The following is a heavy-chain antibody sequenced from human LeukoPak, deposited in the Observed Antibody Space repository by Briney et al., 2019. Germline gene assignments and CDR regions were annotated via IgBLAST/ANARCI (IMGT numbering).Heavy chain of an antibody. CDR1: GGTFSSYA. V-gene: IGHV1-69*06. J-gene: IGHJ5*02. D-gene: IGHD4-11*01. CDR3: AGDYSKRGMDWFDP. Sequence: ASVKVSCKASGGTFSSYAISWVRQAPGQGLEWMGGIIPIFGTANYAQKFQGRVTITADKSTSTAYMELSSLRSEDTAVYYCAGDYSKRGMDWFDPWGQGTLVTVPS. CDR2: IIPIFGTA.